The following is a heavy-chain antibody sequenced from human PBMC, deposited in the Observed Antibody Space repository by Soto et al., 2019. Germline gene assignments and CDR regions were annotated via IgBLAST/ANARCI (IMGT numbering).Heavy chain of an antibody. CDR1: GYTFTSYG. J-gene: IGHJ6*03. CDR3: ARRCYDFSRDYYYMDV. Sequence: GASVKVSCKASGYTFTSYGISWVRQAPGQGLEWMGWISAYNGNTNYAQKLQGRVTMTTDTSTSTAYMELRSLRSDDTAVYYCARRCYDFSRDYYYMDVWGKGTTVTVSS. D-gene: IGHD3-3*01. CDR2: ISAYNGNT. V-gene: IGHV1-18*01.